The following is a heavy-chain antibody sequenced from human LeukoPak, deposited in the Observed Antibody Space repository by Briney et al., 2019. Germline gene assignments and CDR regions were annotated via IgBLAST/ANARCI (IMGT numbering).Heavy chain of an antibody. V-gene: IGHV4-59*01. Sequence: SETLSLTCTVSGGSISSYYWSWIRQPPGKGLEWIGYIFYSGSTNYNPSLKSRVTISLDTSKNQFSLKLSAVTAADTAVYYCARVRLTYSGSYYPDYWGQGTLVTVSS. CDR3: ARVRLTYSGSYYPDY. CDR1: GGSISSYY. D-gene: IGHD1-26*01. CDR2: IFYSGST. J-gene: IGHJ4*02.